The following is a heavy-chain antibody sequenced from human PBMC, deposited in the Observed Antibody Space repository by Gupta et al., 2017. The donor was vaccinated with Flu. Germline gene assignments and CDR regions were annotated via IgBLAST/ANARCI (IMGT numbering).Heavy chain of an antibody. CDR2: ISTGSDFI. V-gene: IGHV3-21*01. Sequence: EVHLVESGGGLVKPGGSLRLSCAASGFAFRSSPMSWVRQVPGKGLEWVSSISTGSDFIYYADSLKGRFTISRDNARNSLFLQMNSLRDEDTAVYYCAKIAVSGLWYFDLWGRGTLVTVSS. CDR3: AKIAVSGLWYFDL. CDR1: GFAFRSSP. J-gene: IGHJ2*01. D-gene: IGHD6-19*01.